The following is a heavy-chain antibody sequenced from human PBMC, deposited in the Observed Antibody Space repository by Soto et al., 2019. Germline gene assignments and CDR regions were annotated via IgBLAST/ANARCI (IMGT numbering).Heavy chain of an antibody. Sequence: PSETLSLTCAVSGGSIGSSGYSWSWVRQPSGKGLEWIGYISHTGPAYYNPSLRSRVTISLDRSRNHFSLRLTSVTAADTAIYYCARVVAGSNTVRGTTNLVTAPRGYYGMDVWGQGTTVTVSS. CDR2: ISHTGPA. CDR3: ARVVAGSNTVRGTTNLVTAPRGYYGMDV. CDR1: GGSIGSSGYS. J-gene: IGHJ6*02. V-gene: IGHV4-30-2*01. D-gene: IGHD2-21*02.